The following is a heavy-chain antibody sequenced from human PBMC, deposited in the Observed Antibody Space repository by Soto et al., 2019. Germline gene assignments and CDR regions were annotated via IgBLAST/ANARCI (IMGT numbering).Heavy chain of an antibody. CDR2: IYYSGST. J-gene: IGHJ6*02. V-gene: IGHV4-30-4*01. CDR1: GGSISIGDYY. D-gene: IGHD3-9*01. CDR3: ARYSLYYDILTGFTCYYYYYYGMDV. Sequence: SETLSLTCTVSGGSISIGDYYWSWIRQPPGKGLEWIGYIYYSGSTYYNPSLKSRLTISVDTSKNQFSLKLSSVTAADTVVYYCARYSLYYDILTGFTCYYYYYYGMDVWGQGTTVTVSS.